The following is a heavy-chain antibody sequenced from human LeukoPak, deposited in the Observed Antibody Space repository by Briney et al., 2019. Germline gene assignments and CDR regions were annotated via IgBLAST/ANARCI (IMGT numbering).Heavy chain of an antibody. CDR2: IKQDGSET. CDR3: GRNMGDY. Sequence: GRSLRLSCAPSGFSSATYWMTSVRQTPGKGLEWVANIKQDGSETDYVDSVKGRFTISRDNATISLFLQMTSLRAEDTAVYYCGRNMGDYWGEGTLFTVSS. J-gene: IGHJ4*02. D-gene: IGHD2/OR15-2a*01. CDR1: GFSSATYW. V-gene: IGHV3-7*04.